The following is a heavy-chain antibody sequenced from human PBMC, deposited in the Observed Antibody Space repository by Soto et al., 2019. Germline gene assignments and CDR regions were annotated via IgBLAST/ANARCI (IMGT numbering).Heavy chain of an antibody. V-gene: IGHV4-31*03. D-gene: IGHD2-2*01. J-gene: IGHJ5*02. CDR1: GGSISSGGYY. CDR3: ARGFGRIVLVPAAPIWGIDP. Sequence: QVQLQESGPGLVKPSQTLSLTCTVSGGSISSGGYYWSWIRQHPGKSLEWIGYIYYSGSTYYNPSLKIRVTISVDTSKIQFSLRLSSVTAADTAVYYCARGFGRIVLVPAAPIWGIDPWGQGTLVTVSS. CDR2: IYYSGST.